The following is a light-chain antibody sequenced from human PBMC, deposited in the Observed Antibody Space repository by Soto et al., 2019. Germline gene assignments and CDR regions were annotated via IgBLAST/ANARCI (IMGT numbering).Light chain of an antibody. CDR2: GAS. CDR3: QQYGRSPPYT. V-gene: IGKV3-20*01. Sequence: ETVLTQSPGTLSLSPGERATLSCRASQSVSSNYLAWYQQKPGQAPRLLIYGASSRATGIPDKFSGSGSGTDFTLTISRLEPEDFAVYYCQQYGRSPPYTFGQGTKLEIK. J-gene: IGKJ2*01. CDR1: QSVSSNY.